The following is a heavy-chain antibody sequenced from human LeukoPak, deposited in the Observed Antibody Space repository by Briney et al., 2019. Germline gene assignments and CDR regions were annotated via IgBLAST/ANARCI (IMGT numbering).Heavy chain of an antibody. CDR3: ARDRVWFDP. CDR2: IYYSGST. Sequence: ETSETLSLTCTVSGGSISSYYWSWIRQPPGKGLEWIGYIYYSGSTNYNPSLKSRVTISVDTSKNQFSLKLSSVTAADTAVYYCARDRVWFDPWGQGTLVTVSS. CDR1: GGSISSYY. V-gene: IGHV4-59*01. J-gene: IGHJ5*02.